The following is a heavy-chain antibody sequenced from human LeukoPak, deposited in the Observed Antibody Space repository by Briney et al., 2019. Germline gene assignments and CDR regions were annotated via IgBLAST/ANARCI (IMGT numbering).Heavy chain of an antibody. V-gene: IGHV1-69*04. J-gene: IGHJ6*03. CDR1: GATFSSYT. CDR2: IIPILGIA. D-gene: IGHD3-10*01. CDR3: ARDVAYGSGRQMESRENYYYYYYIDV. Sequence: GASVKVSCKASGATFSSYTISLVRQAPGQGLEWMGRIIPILGIANYAQKFQGRVTITADKSTSTAYMELSSLRSEDTAVYYCARDVAYGSGRQMESRENYYYYYYIDVWGKGTTVTVSS.